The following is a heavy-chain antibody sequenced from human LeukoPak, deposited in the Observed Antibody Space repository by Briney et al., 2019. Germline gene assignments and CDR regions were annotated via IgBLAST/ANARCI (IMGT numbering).Heavy chain of an antibody. CDR3: ARDPTYHNWFDP. Sequence: GGSLRLSCAASGFTFSSYSMNWVRQAPGKGLEWVSSISSSSYIYYADSVKGRFTISRDNAKNSLYLQMNSLRAEDTAVYYCARDPTYHNWFDPWGQGTLVTVSS. CDR1: GFTFSSYS. D-gene: IGHD2-2*01. V-gene: IGHV3-21*01. J-gene: IGHJ5*02. CDR2: ISSSSYI.